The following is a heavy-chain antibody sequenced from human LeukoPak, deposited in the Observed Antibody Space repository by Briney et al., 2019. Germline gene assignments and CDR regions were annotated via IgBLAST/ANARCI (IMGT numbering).Heavy chain of an antibody. J-gene: IGHJ4*02. Sequence: ASVKVSCKASGYTFTGYYMHWVRQAPGQGLEWMGWINPNRGGTNYAQKFQGRVTMTRDTSISTAYMELSRLRSDDTAVYYCASAGGYSEGFDYWGQGTLVTVSS. CDR3: ASAGGYSEGFDY. CDR1: GYTFTGYY. CDR2: INPNRGGT. V-gene: IGHV1-2*02. D-gene: IGHD3-22*01.